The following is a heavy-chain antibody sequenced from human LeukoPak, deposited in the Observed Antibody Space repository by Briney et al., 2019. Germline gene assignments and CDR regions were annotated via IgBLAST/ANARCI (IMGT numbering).Heavy chain of an antibody. CDR3: ARGEYQLPPYYYYYGMDV. D-gene: IGHD2-2*01. Sequence: ASVKVSWKGSGYTLTSYGISWVRQAAGQGLEWMGWISAYNGNTNYAQKLQGRVTMTTDTSTSTAYMELRSLRSVDTAVYYCARGEYQLPPYYYYYGMDVWGQGTTVTVSS. CDR1: GYTLTSYG. CDR2: ISAYNGNT. V-gene: IGHV1-18*01. J-gene: IGHJ6*02.